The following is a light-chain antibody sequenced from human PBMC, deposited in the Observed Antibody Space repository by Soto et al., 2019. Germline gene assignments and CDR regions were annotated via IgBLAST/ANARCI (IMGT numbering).Light chain of an antibody. Sequence: QSLLTQPPSVSGAPGQRVTISCTGSSSNIGAGYDVHWYQQLPGTAPKLLIYSNNNRPSGVPDRFSASKSGTSASLAITGLQAEDEADYYCQSYDSSLSGRYVFGTGTKVTVL. J-gene: IGLJ1*01. CDR2: SNN. V-gene: IGLV1-40*01. CDR1: SSNIGAGYD. CDR3: QSYDSSLSGRYV.